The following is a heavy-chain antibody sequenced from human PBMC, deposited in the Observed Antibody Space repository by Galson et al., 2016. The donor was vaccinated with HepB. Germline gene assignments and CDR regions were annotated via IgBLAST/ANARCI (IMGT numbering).Heavy chain of an antibody. CDR1: GFSLSTSGVA. V-gene: IGHV2-5*02. CDR2: IYWDDDK. Sequence: PALVKPTQTLTLTCTFSGFSLSTSGVAVGWIRQPPGKALEWLALIYWDDDKRYSPSLKSRLTITKDTSKNHVVLTMTNLDPVDTATYYCVRDSGYNARDAFDIWGQGTMVTVSS. CDR3: VRDSGYNARDAFDI. D-gene: IGHD5-12*01. J-gene: IGHJ3*02.